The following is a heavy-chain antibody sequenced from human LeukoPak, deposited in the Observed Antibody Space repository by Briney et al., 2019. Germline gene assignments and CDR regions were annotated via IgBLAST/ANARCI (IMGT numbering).Heavy chain of an antibody. D-gene: IGHD6-19*01. Sequence: GGSPRLSCAASGFTVSSNYMSYVRQAPGKGLEWVSLISSVGSTYYADSMKGRFTISRDNSKNTLYLQMNSLRAEDTAVYYCARDQYSSNWYVHHWGQGTLVTVS. CDR1: GFTVSSNY. CDR2: ISSVGST. J-gene: IGHJ1*01. CDR3: ARDQYSSNWYVHH. V-gene: IGHV3-53*01.